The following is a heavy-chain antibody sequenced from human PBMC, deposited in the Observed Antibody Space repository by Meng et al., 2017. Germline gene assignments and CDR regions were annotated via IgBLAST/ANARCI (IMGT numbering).Heavy chain of an antibody. D-gene: IGHD1-26*01. Sequence: QIQLQQSGPGLVKRSQTLSLICAISGDSVSSNSAAWNWIRQSPSRGLEWLGRAYYRSKWYHDYAESVKSRISIDPDTSKNQFSLQLRSVTPEDSAVYYCARGSYSFDSWGQRTLVTVSS. CDR1: GDSVSSNSAA. V-gene: IGHV6-1*01. J-gene: IGHJ4*02. CDR3: ARGSYSFDS. CDR2: AYYRSKWYH.